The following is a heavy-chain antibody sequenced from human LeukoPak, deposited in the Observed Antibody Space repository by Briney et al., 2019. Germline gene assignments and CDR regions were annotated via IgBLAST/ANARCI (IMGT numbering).Heavy chain of an antibody. CDR1: GGTFSSYA. J-gene: IGHJ4*02. CDR2: IIPIFGTA. D-gene: IGHD6-13*01. CDR3: ARKNSSSWYGFDY. V-gene: IGHV1-69*13. Sequence: SVKVSCKASGGTFSSYAISWVRQAPGEGLEWMGGIIPIFGTANYAQKFQGRVTITADESTSTAYMELSSLRSEDTAVYYCARKNSSSWYGFDYWGQGTLVTVSS.